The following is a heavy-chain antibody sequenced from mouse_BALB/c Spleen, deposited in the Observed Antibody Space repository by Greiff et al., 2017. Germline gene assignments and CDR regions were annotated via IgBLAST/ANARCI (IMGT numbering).Heavy chain of an antibody. V-gene: IGHV14-1*02. CDR1: GFNIKDYY. CDR3: ARGGDLLAMDY. D-gene: IGHD2-1*01. Sequence: EVKLMESGAELVRPGALVKLSCKASGFNIKDYYMHWVKQRPEPGLAWIGWIDPANGNTIDDPKFQGTDSITADTSSNTAYLQLSSLTSEDTAVYYCARGGDLLAMDYWGQGTAVTVSS. J-gene: IGHJ4*01. CDR2: IDPANGNT.